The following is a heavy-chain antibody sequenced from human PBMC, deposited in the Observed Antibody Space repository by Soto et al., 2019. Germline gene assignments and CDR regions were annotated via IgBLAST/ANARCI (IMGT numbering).Heavy chain of an antibody. CDR2: ISYDGSNR. D-gene: IGHD4-17*01. V-gene: IGHV3-30*18. J-gene: IGHJ4*02. CDR3: AKDTEQDYAESYFDY. Sequence: GGSLRLSCAAPGFTFGSYGMHWVRQAPGKGLEWVAVISYDGSNRYYADSVKGRFTISRDNSKNTLYLQMNSLRAEDTAVYYCAKDTEQDYAESYFDYWGQGTLVTVSS. CDR1: GFTFGSYG.